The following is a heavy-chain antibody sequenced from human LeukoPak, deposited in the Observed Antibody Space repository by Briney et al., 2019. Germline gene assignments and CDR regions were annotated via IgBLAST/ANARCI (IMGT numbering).Heavy chain of an antibody. CDR3: ARDMVGLAADGNWFDP. J-gene: IGHJ5*02. CDR2: IATYNGKT. V-gene: IGHV1-18*01. CDR1: GYTFSSYG. D-gene: IGHD6-13*01. Sequence: ASVKVSCKASGYTFSSYGISWVRQAPGQGLEWMGWIATYNGKTKYAEKGQGRVTMTTDTSTTTAYMELRTLRSDDTAVYYCARDMVGLAADGNWFDPWGQGALLPVSS.